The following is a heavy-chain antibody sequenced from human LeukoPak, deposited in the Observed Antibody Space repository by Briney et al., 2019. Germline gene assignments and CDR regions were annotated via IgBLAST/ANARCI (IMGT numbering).Heavy chain of an antibody. D-gene: IGHD2-2*01. J-gene: IGHJ4*02. CDR1: GGSISSSSYY. CDR2: IYYSGST. CDR3: ARFIGYCSSTSCYAVKGSYYFDY. Sequence: SETLSLTCTVSGGSISSSSYYWGWIRQPPGKELEWIGSIYYSGSTYYNPSLKSRDTISVDTSKNRFSLKLSSVTAADTAVYYCARFIGYCSSTSCYAVKGSYYFDYWGQGTLVTVSS. V-gene: IGHV4-39*01.